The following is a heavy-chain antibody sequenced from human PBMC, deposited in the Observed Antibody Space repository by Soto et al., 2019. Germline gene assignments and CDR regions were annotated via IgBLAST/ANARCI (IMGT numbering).Heavy chain of an antibody. CDR1: GGSFSGYY. V-gene: IGHV4-34*01. J-gene: IGHJ4*02. CDR3: AIPSRFDSSGYYFDS. Sequence: SENLSLTCAVYGGSFSGYYWSWIRQPPGKGLGWIGEINHSGSTKYNPSLKSRVTISVXXXXXXFXLXLXXXTAADTAVYYCAIPSRFDSSGYYFDSWGQGTQVTVS. D-gene: IGHD3-22*01. CDR2: INHSGST.